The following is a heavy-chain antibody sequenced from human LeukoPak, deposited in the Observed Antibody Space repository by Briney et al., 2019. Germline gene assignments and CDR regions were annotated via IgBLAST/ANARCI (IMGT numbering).Heavy chain of an antibody. J-gene: IGHJ4*02. D-gene: IGHD3-22*01. V-gene: IGHV3-33*03. CDR3: TKYYHDHFDL. CDR1: GFTFGGYG. Sequence: GRSLRLSCAGSGFTFGGYGMHWFRQTPGKGLEWVAVIAYDGSRAFYADSVKGRFTISRDNSKNTMSVQMDDLRAEDTAVYYCTKYYHDHFDLWGQGTLVTVSS. CDR2: IAYDGSRA.